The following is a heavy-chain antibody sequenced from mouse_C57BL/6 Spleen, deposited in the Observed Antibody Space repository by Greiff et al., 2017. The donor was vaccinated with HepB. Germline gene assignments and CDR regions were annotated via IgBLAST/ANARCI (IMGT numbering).Heavy chain of an antibody. V-gene: IGHV1-39*01. CDR2: INPNYGTT. Sequence: VHVKQSGPELVKPGASVKISCKASGYSFTDYNMNWVKQSKGKSLEWIGVINPNYGTTSYNQKFKGKATLTVDQSSSTAYMQLNSLTSEDSAVYYCASEDGVYYGSSYYAMDYWGQGTSVTVSS. CDR1: GYSFTDYN. D-gene: IGHD1-1*01. CDR3: ASEDGVYYGSSYYAMDY. J-gene: IGHJ4*01.